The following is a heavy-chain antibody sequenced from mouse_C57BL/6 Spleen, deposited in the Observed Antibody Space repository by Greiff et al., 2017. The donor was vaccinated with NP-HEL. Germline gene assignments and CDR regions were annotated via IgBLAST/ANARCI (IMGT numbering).Heavy chain of an antibody. J-gene: IGHJ3*01. CDR1: GFNITDYY. CDR2: IDPEDGDT. V-gene: IGHV14-1*01. CDR3: TSGTAGAY. D-gene: IGHD4-1*01. Sequence: VQLQQSGAELVRPGASVTLSCTASGFNITDYYMHWVKQRPEQGLEWIGRIDPEDGDTEYAPKFQGKATMTADTSSNTAYLQLSSLTSEDTAVCYCTSGTAGAYWGQGTLVTVSA.